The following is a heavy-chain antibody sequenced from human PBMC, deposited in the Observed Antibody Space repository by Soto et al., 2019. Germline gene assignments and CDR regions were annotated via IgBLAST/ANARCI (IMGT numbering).Heavy chain of an antibody. CDR2: ISYDGSYK. CDR1: GFTFSSFG. V-gene: IGHV3-30*18. Sequence: QVQLVESGGGVVQPGRSLRLSCAASGFTFSSFGMHWVRQAPGKGLEWVAVISYDGSYKYYADSVKGRFTISRDNSKNPLYLQMNSLRAEDTAVYYCANWAGGFDYWGQGTLVTVSS. D-gene: IGHD7-27*01. J-gene: IGHJ4*02. CDR3: ANWAGGFDY.